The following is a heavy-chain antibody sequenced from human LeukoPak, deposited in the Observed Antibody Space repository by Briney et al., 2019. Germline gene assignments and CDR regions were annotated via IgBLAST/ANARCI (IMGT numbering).Heavy chain of an antibody. CDR3: ARGGSSWYGPLGYYGMDV. D-gene: IGHD6-13*01. Sequence: PSETLSLTCTVSGGFISSYYWSWIRQPPGKGLEWIGYIYYSGSTNYNPSLKSRVTISVDTSKNQFSLKLSSVTAADTAVYYCARGGSSWYGPLGYYGMDVWGQGTTVTVSS. V-gene: IGHV4-59*01. J-gene: IGHJ6*02. CDR1: GGFISSYY. CDR2: IYYSGST.